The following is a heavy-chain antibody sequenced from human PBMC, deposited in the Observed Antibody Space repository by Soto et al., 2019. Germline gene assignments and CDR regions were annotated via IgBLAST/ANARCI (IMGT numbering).Heavy chain of an antibody. J-gene: IGHJ4*02. V-gene: IGHV3-30*18. D-gene: IGHD5-18*01. Sequence: GGSLRLSCAASGFTFSSYGMHWVRQAPGKGLEWVAVISYDGSNKYYADSVKGRFTISRDNSKNTLYLQMDSLRAEDTAVYYCAKEYVDTAMAFDYWGQGTLVTVSS. CDR1: GFTFSSYG. CDR3: AKEYVDTAMAFDY. CDR2: ISYDGSNK.